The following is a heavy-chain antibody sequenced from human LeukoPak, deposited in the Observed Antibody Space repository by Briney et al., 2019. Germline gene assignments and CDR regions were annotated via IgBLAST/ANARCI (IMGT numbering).Heavy chain of an antibody. V-gene: IGHV3-48*03. CDR1: GFTFSSYE. Sequence: GGSLRLSCAASGFTFSSYEMNWVRQAPGQGLEWVSYISSSCSTIYYADSVKGRFTISRDNAKNSLYLQMNSLRAEDTAVYYCARRADVVVPARYGMDVWGKGATVTVSS. CDR2: ISSSCSTI. D-gene: IGHD2-2*01. CDR3: ARRADVVVPARYGMDV. J-gene: IGHJ6*04.